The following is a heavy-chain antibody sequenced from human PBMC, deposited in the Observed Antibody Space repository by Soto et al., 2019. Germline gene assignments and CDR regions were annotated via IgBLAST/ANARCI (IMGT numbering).Heavy chain of an antibody. Sequence: SVKVSCKASGGTFSSYAISWVRQAPGQGLEWMGGIIPIFGTANYAQKFQGRVTITADESTSTAYMELSSLRAEDTAVYYCARGFGYCTNGVCRPPKYYFDYWGHGTLVTVSS. D-gene: IGHD2-8*01. V-gene: IGHV1-69*13. CDR1: GGTFSSYA. CDR3: ARGFGYCTNGVCRPPKYYFDY. CDR2: IIPIFGTA. J-gene: IGHJ4*01.